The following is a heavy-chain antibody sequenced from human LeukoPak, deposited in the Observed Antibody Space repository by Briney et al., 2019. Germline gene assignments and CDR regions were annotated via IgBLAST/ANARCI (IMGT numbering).Heavy chain of an antibody. Sequence: PGGSLRLSCAASGFTFSSYSMNWVRQAPGKGLEWVSSISSSSSYIYYADSVKGRFTTSRDNAKNSLYLQMNSLRAEDTAVYYCARDLLSSLGWFDPWGQGTLVTVSS. CDR3: ARDLLSSLGWFDP. V-gene: IGHV3-21*01. J-gene: IGHJ5*02. CDR1: GFTFSSYS. CDR2: ISSSSSYI. D-gene: IGHD3-16*01.